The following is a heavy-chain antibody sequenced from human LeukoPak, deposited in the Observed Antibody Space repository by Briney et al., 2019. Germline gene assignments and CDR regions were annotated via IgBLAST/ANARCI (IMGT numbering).Heavy chain of an antibody. D-gene: IGHD2-2*01. CDR2: INHSGST. J-gene: IGHJ4*02. CDR1: GGSFSGYY. Sequence: SETLSLTCAVYGGSFSGYYWSWIRQSPGKGLEWIGEINHSGSTNHNPSLTSRVTISVDTSKNHFSLKLTSVTAADTAVYYCAREDCSSTSCYFDYWGQGTLVTVSS. V-gene: IGHV4-34*01. CDR3: AREDCSSTSCYFDY.